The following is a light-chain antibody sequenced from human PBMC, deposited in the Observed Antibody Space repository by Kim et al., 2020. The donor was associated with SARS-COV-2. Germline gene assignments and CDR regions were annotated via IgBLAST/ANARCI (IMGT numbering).Light chain of an antibody. V-gene: IGKV3-20*01. CDR2: GAS. CDR1: QSVSSSY. J-gene: IGKJ2*01. Sequence: EIVLTQSPGTLSLSPGERATLSYRASQSVSSSYLAWYQQKPGQAPRLLIYGASSRVTGIPDRFSGSGSGTDFTLTISRLEPEDFAVYYCQQYGSSPPMYTFGQGTKLEI. CDR3: QQYGSSPPMYT.